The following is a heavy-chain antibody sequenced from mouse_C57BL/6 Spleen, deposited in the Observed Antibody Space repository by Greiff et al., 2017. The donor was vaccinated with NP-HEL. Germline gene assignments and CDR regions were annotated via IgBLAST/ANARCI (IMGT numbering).Heavy chain of an antibody. D-gene: IGHD1-1*01. CDR1: GFSFTSYA. J-gene: IGHJ1*03. Sequence: VMLVESGPGLVAPSQSLSITCTVSGFSFTSYAISWVRQPPGKGLEWLGVIWTGGGTNYNSALKSRLSISTDNSKSQIFLKMNSLQTDDTARYYCARYYYGSSGYFDVWGTGTTVTVSS. CDR3: ARYYYGSSGYFDV. V-gene: IGHV2-9-1*01. CDR2: IWTGGGT.